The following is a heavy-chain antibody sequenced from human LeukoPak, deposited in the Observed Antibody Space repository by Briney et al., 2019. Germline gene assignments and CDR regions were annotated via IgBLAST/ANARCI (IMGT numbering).Heavy chain of an antibody. V-gene: IGHV4-31*03. Sequence: SETLSLTCTVSGGSISSGGYYWSWIRQHPGKGLEWIGYIYYSGSTYYNPSLKSRVTISVDTSKNQFSLKLSSVTAADTAVYYCARVSGDVFDYWGQGTLVTASS. CDR2: IYYSGST. D-gene: IGHD7-27*01. CDR3: ARVSGDVFDY. J-gene: IGHJ4*02. CDR1: GGSISSGGYY.